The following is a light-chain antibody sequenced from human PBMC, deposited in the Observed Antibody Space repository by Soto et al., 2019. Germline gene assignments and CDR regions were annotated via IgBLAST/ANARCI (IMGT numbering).Light chain of an antibody. CDR2: DTS. CDR1: TGAVTSGHY. Sequence: QAVVTQEPSLTVSPGGPVTLTCGSRTGAVTSGHYPYWFQQKPGQAPRTLIDDTSNKHSWTPARFSGSLLGGKAALTLSGAQPEDEADYYCLLSYSGARVFGGGTQLTV. V-gene: IGLV7-46*01. CDR3: LLSYSGARV. J-gene: IGLJ2*01.